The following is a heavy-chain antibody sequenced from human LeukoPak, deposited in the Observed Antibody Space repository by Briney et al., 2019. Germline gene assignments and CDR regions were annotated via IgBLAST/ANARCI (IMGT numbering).Heavy chain of an antibody. Sequence: QAGGSLRLSCAAAGFTFSRSAMSWVRQAPGKGLEWVSGIGGTGDSTYYPDSVKGRFIISRDNSKNTLYLQMNSLRAEDTAVYYCARDRYSSSPSYFDYWGQGILVTVSS. CDR1: GFTFSRSA. D-gene: IGHD6-13*01. V-gene: IGHV3-23*01. CDR3: ARDRYSSSPSYFDY. J-gene: IGHJ4*02. CDR2: IGGTGDST.